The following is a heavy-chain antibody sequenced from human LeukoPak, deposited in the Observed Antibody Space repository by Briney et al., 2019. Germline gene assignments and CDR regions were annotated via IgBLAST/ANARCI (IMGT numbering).Heavy chain of an antibody. Sequence: GESLKISCKGSGYSFTNYWIGWVRQMPGKGLECMGIIYPGDSDTTYSPSFQGQVTISADKSISTAYLQWSSLKASDTAMYYCARLHGLGDIEWVHWGQGTLVTVSS. D-gene: IGHD3-10*01. CDR1: GYSFTNYW. J-gene: IGHJ4*02. CDR2: IYPGDSDT. V-gene: IGHV5-51*01. CDR3: ARLHGLGDIEWVH.